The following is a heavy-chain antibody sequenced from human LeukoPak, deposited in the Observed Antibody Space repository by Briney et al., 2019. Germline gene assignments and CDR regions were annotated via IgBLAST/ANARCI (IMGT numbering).Heavy chain of an antibody. CDR1: GDSISNYY. CDR2: IYDSGST. J-gene: IGHJ3*02. D-gene: IGHD3-3*01. V-gene: IGHV4-59*01. Sequence: SETLSLTCTVSGDSISNYYWGWIRQPLGKGLEWIGYIYDSGSTNYNPSLKSRVTISVDTSKNQFSLKLSSVTAADTAVYYCARDPGKNYNFWSGRGFDIWGQGTMVTVSS. CDR3: ARDPGKNYNFWSGRGFDI.